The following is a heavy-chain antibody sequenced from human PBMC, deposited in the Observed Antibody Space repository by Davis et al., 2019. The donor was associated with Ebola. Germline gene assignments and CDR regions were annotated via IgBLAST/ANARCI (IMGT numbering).Heavy chain of an antibody. CDR1: GYTFTSYA. D-gene: IGHD6-6*01. CDR3: ARGDIAARWLGAQFDY. Sequence: AASVKVSCKASGYTFTSYAMHWVRQAPGQRLEWMGWINAGNGNTKYSQKFQGRVTITRDTSASTAYMELSSLRSEDTAVYYCARGDIAARWLGAQFDYWGRGTLVTVSS. V-gene: IGHV1-3*01. CDR2: INAGNGNT. J-gene: IGHJ4*02.